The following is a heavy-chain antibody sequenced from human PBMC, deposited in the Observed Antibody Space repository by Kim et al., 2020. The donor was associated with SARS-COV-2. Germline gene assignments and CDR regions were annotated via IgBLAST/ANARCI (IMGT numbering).Heavy chain of an antibody. Sequence: TSYAQKFQGRVTMTRDTSTSTVYMELSSLRSEDTAVYYCASSLKGSGFDYWGQGTLVTVSS. V-gene: IGHV1-46*01. CDR3: ASSLKGSGFDY. D-gene: IGHD3-3*01. CDR2: T. J-gene: IGHJ4*02.